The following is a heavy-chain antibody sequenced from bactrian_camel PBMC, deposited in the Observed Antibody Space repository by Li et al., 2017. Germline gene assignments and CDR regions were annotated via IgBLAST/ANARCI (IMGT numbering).Heavy chain of an antibody. CDR1: GFTFSNYD. V-gene: IGHV3S40*01. CDR2: INSGGDAT. J-gene: IGHJ4*01. Sequence: VQLVESGGGLVQPGGSLRLSCAASGFTFSNYDMSWVRQAPGKGLEWVSTINSGGDATYYADSVKGRFTISRDNAKNTLYLQLNGLKTEDTARYYCAKDRRPTYSGDYSRISSQGTQVTVS. D-gene: IGHD2*01.